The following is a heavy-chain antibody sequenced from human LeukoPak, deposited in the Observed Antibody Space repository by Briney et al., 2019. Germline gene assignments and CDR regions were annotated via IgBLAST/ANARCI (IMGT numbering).Heavy chain of an antibody. Sequence: ASVKVSCKASGGTFSSYAISWVRQAPGQGLEWMGGIIPIFGTANYAQKFQGRVTITTDESTSTAYMELSSLRSEDTAVYYCARVGQGSEALFDPWGQGTLVTVSS. CDR2: IIPIFGTA. CDR3: ARVGQGSEALFDP. V-gene: IGHV1-69*05. CDR1: GGTFSSYA. D-gene: IGHD1-26*01. J-gene: IGHJ5*02.